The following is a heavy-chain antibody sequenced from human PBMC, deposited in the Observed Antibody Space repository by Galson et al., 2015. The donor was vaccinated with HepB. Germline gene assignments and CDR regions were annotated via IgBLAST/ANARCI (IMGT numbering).Heavy chain of an antibody. V-gene: IGHV3-30*04. CDR2: ISYDGSNK. CDR1: GFTFSSYA. CDR3: ARDYASSWYFNHYYGMDV. Sequence: LRLSCAASGFTFSSYAMHWVRQAPGKGLEWVAVISYDGSNKYYADSVKGRFTISRDNSKNTLYLQMNSLRAEDTAVYYCARDYASSWYFNHYYGMDVWGQGTTVTVAS. D-gene: IGHD6-13*01. J-gene: IGHJ6*02.